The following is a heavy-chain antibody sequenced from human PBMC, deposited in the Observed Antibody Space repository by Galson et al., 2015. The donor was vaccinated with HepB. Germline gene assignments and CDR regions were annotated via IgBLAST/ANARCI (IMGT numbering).Heavy chain of an antibody. Sequence: SVKVSCKASGYTFTSYAMHWVRQAPGQRLEWMGWINAGNGNTKYSQKFQGRVTITRDTSASTAYMELSSLRSEDTAVYYCARSPTVTTRADWSWFDPWGQGTLVTVSS. J-gene: IGHJ5*02. CDR2: INAGNGNT. CDR1: GYTFTSYA. V-gene: IGHV1-3*01. D-gene: IGHD4-17*01. CDR3: ARSPTVTTRADWSWFDP.